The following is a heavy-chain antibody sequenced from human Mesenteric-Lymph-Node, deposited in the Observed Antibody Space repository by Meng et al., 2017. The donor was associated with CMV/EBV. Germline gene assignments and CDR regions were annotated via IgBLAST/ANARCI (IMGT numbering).Heavy chain of an antibody. D-gene: IGHD3-22*01. CDR2: ISYDGSNK. CDR1: GFTFSNYA. CDR3: ARESGPVTRIAFDY. Sequence: LSLTCAASGFTFSNYAMHWVRQAPGKGLEWVAVISYDGSNKYYADSVKGRFTISRDNSKNTLYLQMNSLRAEDTAVYYCARESGPVTRIAFDYWGQGTLVTVSS. V-gene: IGHV3-30*04. J-gene: IGHJ4*02.